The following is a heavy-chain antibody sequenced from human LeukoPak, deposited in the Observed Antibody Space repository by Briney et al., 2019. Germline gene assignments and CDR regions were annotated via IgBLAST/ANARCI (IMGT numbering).Heavy chain of an antibody. CDR3: AREYYDILTGYPQDAFDI. CDR2: ISSSSSTI. D-gene: IGHD3-9*01. J-gene: IGHJ3*02. CDR1: GFTFSNYS. Sequence: GGSLRLSCAASGFTFSNYSMNWVRQAPGKGLEWVSYISSSSSTIYYADSVKGRFTISRDNAKNSLYLQMNSLRDEDTAVYYCAREYYDILTGYPQDAFDIWGQGTMVTVSS. V-gene: IGHV3-48*02.